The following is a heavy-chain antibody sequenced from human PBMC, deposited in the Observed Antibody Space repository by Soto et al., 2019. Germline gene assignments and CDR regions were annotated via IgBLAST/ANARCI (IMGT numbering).Heavy chain of an antibody. CDR3: ARRSPSWAFDI. CDR1: GFTYSSYA. Sequence: EVQLLESGGGLVQPGGSLRLSCAASGFTYSSYAMNWVRQAPGKGLEWVSVISGSGSSTYYADSVKGRFTISRDNSKNTLYRQMSSLRAEDTAVYYCARRSPSWAFDIWGQGTMVTVSS. V-gene: IGHV3-23*01. J-gene: IGHJ3*02. D-gene: IGHD2-15*01. CDR2: ISGSGSST.